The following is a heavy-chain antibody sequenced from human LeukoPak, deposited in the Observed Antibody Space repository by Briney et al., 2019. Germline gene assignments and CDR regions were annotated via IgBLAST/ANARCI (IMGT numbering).Heavy chain of an antibody. V-gene: IGHV1-18*01. J-gene: IGHJ4*02. CDR3: ARVPATKKQQLVDY. Sequence: ASVKVSCKASGGTFSSYAISWVRQAPGQGLEWMGWISAYNGNTDYAQKLQGRVTMTTDTSTSTAYMELRSLRSDDTAVYYCARVPATKKQQLVDYWGQGTLVTVSS. CDR1: GGTFSSYA. D-gene: IGHD6-13*01. CDR2: ISAYNGNT.